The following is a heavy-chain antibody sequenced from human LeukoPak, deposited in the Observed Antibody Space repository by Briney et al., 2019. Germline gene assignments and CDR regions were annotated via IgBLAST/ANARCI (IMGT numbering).Heavy chain of an antibody. J-gene: IGHJ4*02. CDR2: IRYDGSNK. CDR3: AKDSAIYCSSTSCDVFDY. CDR1: GLTFSSYG. V-gene: IGHV3-30*02. D-gene: IGHD2-2*01. Sequence: GGSLRLSCAASGLTFSSYGMHWVRQAPGKGLEWVAFIRYDGSNKYYADSVKGRFTISRDNSKNTLYLQMNSLRAEDTAVYYCAKDSAIYCSSTSCDVFDYWGQGTLVTVSS.